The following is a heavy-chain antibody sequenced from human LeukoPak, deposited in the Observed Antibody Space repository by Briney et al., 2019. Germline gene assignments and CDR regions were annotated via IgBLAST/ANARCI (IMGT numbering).Heavy chain of an antibody. J-gene: IGHJ6*03. V-gene: IGHV3-30*18. CDR2: ISYDGSNK. CDR1: GFTFSSYG. CDR3: AKPHDSWYMDV. Sequence: GGSLRLSCAASGFTFSSYGMHWVRQAPGKGLEWVAVISYDGSNKYYADSVKGRFTISRDNSKNTLYPQMNSLRAEDTAVYYCAKPHDSWYMDVWGKGTTVTVSS. D-gene: IGHD3-22*01.